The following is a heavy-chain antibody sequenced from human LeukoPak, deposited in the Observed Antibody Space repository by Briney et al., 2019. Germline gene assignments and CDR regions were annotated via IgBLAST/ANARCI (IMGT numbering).Heavy chain of an antibody. CDR2: ITSGFTP. CDR3: AKDFSQSRVGDVFFEY. J-gene: IGHJ4*02. V-gene: IGHV3-23*01. D-gene: IGHD1-26*01. Sequence: PGGSLSLSCAASGLTFSNYAMSWFRQAPGKGLEWVSGITSGFTPHYADSVKGRFTISRDNSKNTFHLQMNSLRAEDTAVYYCAKDFSQSRVGDVFFEYWGQGTLVTVSS. CDR1: GLTFSNYA.